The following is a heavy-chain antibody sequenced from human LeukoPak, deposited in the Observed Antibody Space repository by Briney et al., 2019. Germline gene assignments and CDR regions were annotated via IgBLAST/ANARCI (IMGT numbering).Heavy chain of an antibody. J-gene: IGHJ6*03. Sequence: SETLSLTCTVSGGSISSGSYYWTWIRQPPGKGLEWIGYIYNIGSTNYNPSLKSRVTISVDTSKNQFSLKLSSVTAADTAVYYCARDRVGATTRVGYYYYMDVWGKGTTVTVSS. D-gene: IGHD1-26*01. CDR3: ARDRVGATTRVGYYYYMDV. V-gene: IGHV4-61*01. CDR1: GGSISSGSYY. CDR2: IYNIGST.